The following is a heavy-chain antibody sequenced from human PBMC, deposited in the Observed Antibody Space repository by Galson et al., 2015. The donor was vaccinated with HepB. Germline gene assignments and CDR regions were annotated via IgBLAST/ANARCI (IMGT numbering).Heavy chain of an antibody. D-gene: IGHD6-13*01. CDR1: GDNFVAYW. V-gene: IGHV5-10-1*01. CDR3: ARCRAGSNWYEFFDP. J-gene: IGHJ5*02. Sequence: QSGAEVKKPGESLRDSCPGSGDNFVAYWITWVRQMPGKGLEWMGRLDPTDPYTEYSPSFEGHVTISTDRSTSTVYLQWTSLNASDTGVYYCARCRAGSNWYEFFDPWGQGTLVTVSS. CDR2: LDPTDPYT.